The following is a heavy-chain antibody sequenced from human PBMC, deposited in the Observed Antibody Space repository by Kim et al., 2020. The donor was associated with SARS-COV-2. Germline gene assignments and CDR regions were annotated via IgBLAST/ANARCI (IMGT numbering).Heavy chain of an antibody. J-gene: IGHJ4*02. CDR2: IYYSGST. V-gene: IGHV4-39*01. Sequence: SETLSLTCTVSGGSISSSSYYWGWIRQPPGKGLEWIGSIYYSGSTYYNPSLKSRVTISVDTSKNQFSLKLSSVTAADTAVYYCARGPIAGAPEYYFDYWGQGTLVTVSS. CDR3: ARGPIAGAPEYYFDY. CDR1: GGSISSSSYY. D-gene: IGHD6-13*01.